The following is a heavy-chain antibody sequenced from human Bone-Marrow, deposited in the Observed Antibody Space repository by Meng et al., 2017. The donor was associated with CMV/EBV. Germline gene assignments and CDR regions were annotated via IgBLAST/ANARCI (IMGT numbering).Heavy chain of an antibody. J-gene: IGHJ6*02. CDR2: IYPGDSDT. V-gene: IGHV5-51*01. Sequence: GESLKISCKGSGYSFTSYWIGWVRQMPGKGLEWMGIIYPGDSDTRYSPSFQGQVTISADKSISTAYLQWSSLKASDTAMYYCARRGYCSSTSCYNVYYYYGMDVCGQGTTVTVSS. D-gene: IGHD2-2*02. CDR3: ARRGYCSSTSCYNVYYYYGMDV. CDR1: GYSFTSYW.